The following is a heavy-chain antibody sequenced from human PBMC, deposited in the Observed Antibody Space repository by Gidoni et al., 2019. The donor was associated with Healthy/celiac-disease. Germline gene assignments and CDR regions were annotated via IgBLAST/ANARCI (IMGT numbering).Heavy chain of an antibody. Sequence: QLQLQESGPRLVKPSEALSLTGTVSRGSTSSISDYWGWIRPPPGTGLEWLGSISYSGSTYYNPSLNSLVTISVDTSKHQFSLKLSSVTAVDTAMYYCARHGIAVAGTRYFQHWGQGTLVTVSS. D-gene: IGHD6-19*01. J-gene: IGHJ1*01. CDR3: ARHGIAVAGTRYFQH. CDR2: ISYSGST. CDR1: RGSTSSISDY. V-gene: IGHV4-39*01.